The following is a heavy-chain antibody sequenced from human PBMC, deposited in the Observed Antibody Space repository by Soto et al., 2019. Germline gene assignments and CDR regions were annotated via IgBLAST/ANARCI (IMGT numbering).Heavy chain of an antibody. CDR3: ARHGSN. CDR2: IYYSGIT. J-gene: IGHJ4*02. CDR1: GVSISNNSYY. Sequence: PSETLSLTCTVSGVSISNNSYYWGWIRRPPGKGLEWIGTIYYSGITYYNPSLKSRVTISVDTSKNQFSLKLTSVTAADTAVYYCARHGSNWGQGTLVTGSS. V-gene: IGHV4-39*01.